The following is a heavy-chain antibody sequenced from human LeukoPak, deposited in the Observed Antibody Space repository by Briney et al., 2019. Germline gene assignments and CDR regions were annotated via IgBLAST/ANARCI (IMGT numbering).Heavy chain of an antibody. Sequence: PSETLSLTCTVSDDSINRHHWNWLRQSPGKGLEWIGYIYKSGFTNYNHSLKNRVTMSLDTSKNRVSLKLTSVTAADTAVYYCARSGATSGWFYFFDIWGQGTLVTVSS. CDR2: IYKSGFT. D-gene: IGHD6-19*01. CDR1: DDSINRHH. J-gene: IGHJ4*02. CDR3: ARSGATSGWFYFFDI. V-gene: IGHV4-59*11.